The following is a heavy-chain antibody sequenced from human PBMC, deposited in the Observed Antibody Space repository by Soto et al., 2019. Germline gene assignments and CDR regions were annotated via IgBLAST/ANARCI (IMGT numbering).Heavy chain of an antibody. J-gene: IGHJ4*02. CDR1: GFTFSRYS. Sequence: GGSLRLSCAASGFTFSRYSMNWVRQAPGKGLEWVSSISSTTNYIYYADSMKGRFTVSRDNAKSSVYLDMNSLSAEDTAVYYCARESEDLTSNFDCWGQGTLVTVYS. CDR3: ARESEDLTSNFDC. CDR2: ISSTTNYI. V-gene: IGHV3-21*01.